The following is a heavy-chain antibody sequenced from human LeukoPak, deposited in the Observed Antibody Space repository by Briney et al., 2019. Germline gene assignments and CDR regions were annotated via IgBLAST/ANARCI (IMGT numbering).Heavy chain of an antibody. Sequence: PGGSLRLSCAASGFTFSTYRMNWVRQAPGKGLEWVSSISSSSAYIYYAYSVKGRFTISRDNAKNSLFLQMNSLRVEDTAVYYCAGRYGDYGRYFDYWGQGTLVTVSS. CDR1: GFTFSTYR. D-gene: IGHD4-17*01. V-gene: IGHV3-21*01. CDR2: ISSSSAYI. J-gene: IGHJ4*02. CDR3: AGRYGDYGRYFDY.